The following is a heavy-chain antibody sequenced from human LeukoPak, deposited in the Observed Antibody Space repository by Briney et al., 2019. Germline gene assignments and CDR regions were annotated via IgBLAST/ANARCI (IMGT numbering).Heavy chain of an antibody. D-gene: IGHD1-14*01. V-gene: IGHV4-39*01. J-gene: IGHJ4*02. CDR2: IYYSGAT. Sequence: SETLSLTCTVSGGSISSGSYYWGWIRQPPGKGLEWIGTIYYSGATYYNPSLKSRVTISVDTSKNQFSLRVSSVIAADTALYYCARNTGGTAYYDNWGQGTLVTVSS. CDR1: GGSISSGSYY. CDR3: ARNTGGTAYYDN.